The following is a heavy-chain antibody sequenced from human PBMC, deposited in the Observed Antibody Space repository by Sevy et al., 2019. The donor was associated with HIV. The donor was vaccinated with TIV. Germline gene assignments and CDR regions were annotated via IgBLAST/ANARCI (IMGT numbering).Heavy chain of an antibody. V-gene: IGHV3-53*01. CDR3: ARGLRDGLLWFGELRH. D-gene: IGHD3-10*01. CDR2: IYSGGST. J-gene: IGHJ4*02. CDR1: GFTVSSNY. Sequence: GGSLRLSCAASGFTVSSNYMSWVRQAPGKGLEWVSVIYSGGSTYYGDSVKGRFTISRDNSKNTLYLQMNSLRAEDTAVYYCARGLRDGLLWFGELRHWGQGTLVTVSS.